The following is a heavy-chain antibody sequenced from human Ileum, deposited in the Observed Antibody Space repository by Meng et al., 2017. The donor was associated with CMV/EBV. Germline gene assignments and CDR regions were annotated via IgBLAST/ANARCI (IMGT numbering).Heavy chain of an antibody. CDR1: GASIKNNN. J-gene: IGHJ4*02. V-gene: IGHV4-4*07. D-gene: IGHD3-16*01. CDR2: IQVIGHT. Sequence: VHIRESGPGLVNPWATLSPACIASGASIKNNNWNWVRQPAGQGLEWIGLIQVIGHTVYNPSLKSRVTVSLDASKSQFSLTLNSVTAADTATYYCAGSRPGGGACDYWGQGILVTVSS. CDR3: AGSRPGGGACDY.